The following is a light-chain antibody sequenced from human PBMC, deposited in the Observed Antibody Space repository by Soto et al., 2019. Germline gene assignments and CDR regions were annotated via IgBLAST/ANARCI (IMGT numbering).Light chain of an antibody. CDR3: QQYNNWPPWT. CDR2: GAS. J-gene: IGKJ1*01. Sequence: EIVMTQSPATLSVSPGERATLSCRASESVSSNLACYQQKPGQAPRLLIYGASTRATGIPARISGSGSGTEFTLTISSLQSEDFAVYYCQQYNNWPPWTFGQGTKVDIK. CDR1: ESVSSN. V-gene: IGKV3-15*01.